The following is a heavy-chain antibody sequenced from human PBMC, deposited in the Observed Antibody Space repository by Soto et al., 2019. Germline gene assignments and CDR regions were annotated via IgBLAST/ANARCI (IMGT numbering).Heavy chain of an antibody. CDR1: GYTFTSYG. Sequence: ASVKVSCKASGYTFTSYGISWVRQAPGQGLEWMGWISAYNGNTNYAQKLQGRVTMTTDTSTSTAYMELRSLGSDDTAVYYCASIGIDSSSWYYFDYWGQGTLVTVSS. V-gene: IGHV1-18*01. CDR3: ASIGIDSSSWYYFDY. CDR2: ISAYNGNT. J-gene: IGHJ4*02. D-gene: IGHD6-13*01.